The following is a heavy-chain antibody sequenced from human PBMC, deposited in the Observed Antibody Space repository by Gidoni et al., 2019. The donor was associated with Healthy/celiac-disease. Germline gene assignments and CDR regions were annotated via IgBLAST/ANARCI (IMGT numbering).Heavy chain of an antibody. Sequence: EVQVVESGGGLVQLGRSLRLSCAASGFTFDDYARHWVRQVPGKGLEWVSGISWNSGSRGYADSVKGRFTISRDNANNSLYLEMNSLRAEDTALYYCAKDSSSWYYYGMDVWGQGTTVTVSS. D-gene: IGHD6-19*01. CDR2: ISWNSGSR. J-gene: IGHJ6*02. CDR1: GFTFDDYA. V-gene: IGHV3-9*01. CDR3: AKDSSSWYYYGMDV.